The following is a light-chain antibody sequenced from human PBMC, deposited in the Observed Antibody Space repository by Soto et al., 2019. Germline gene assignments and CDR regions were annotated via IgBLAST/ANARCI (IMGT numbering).Light chain of an antibody. J-gene: IGKJ1*01. CDR2: DAS. Sequence: LSPSVGDRVTITCRASQSISSWLAWYQQKPGKAPKLLIYDASSLESGVPSRFSGSGSGTEFTLTISSLQPDDFATYYCQQYNSFKTFGQGTKVDIK. CDR3: QQYNSFKT. V-gene: IGKV1-5*01. CDR1: QSISSW.